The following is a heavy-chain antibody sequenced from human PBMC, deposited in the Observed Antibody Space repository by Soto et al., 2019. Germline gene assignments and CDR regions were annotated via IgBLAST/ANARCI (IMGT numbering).Heavy chain of an antibody. Sequence: ASVKVSCKASGYTFTSYYMHWVRQAPGQGLEWMGIINPSGGSTSYAQKLQGRVTMTRDTSTSTAYMELRSLRSDDTAVYYCARDSWDSSGYQAFDIWGQGTMVTVSS. V-gene: IGHV1-46*01. D-gene: IGHD3-22*01. CDR1: GYTFTSYY. CDR3: ARDSWDSSGYQAFDI. J-gene: IGHJ3*02. CDR2: INPSGGST.